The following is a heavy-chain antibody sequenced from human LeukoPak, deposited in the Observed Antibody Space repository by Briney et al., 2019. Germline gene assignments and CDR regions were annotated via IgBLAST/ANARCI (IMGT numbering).Heavy chain of an antibody. D-gene: IGHD1-26*01. Sequence: TGGSLRLSCAASGFTFSHYWMNWVRQAPGKGLEWVSSISSSSSYIYYADSVKGRFTISRDSAKNSLYLQMNSLRAEDTAVYYCTTALVGATGYVWGDFDYWGQGTLVTVSS. CDR1: GFTFSHYW. V-gene: IGHV3-21*01. J-gene: IGHJ4*02. CDR2: ISSSSSYI. CDR3: TTALVGATGYVWGDFDY.